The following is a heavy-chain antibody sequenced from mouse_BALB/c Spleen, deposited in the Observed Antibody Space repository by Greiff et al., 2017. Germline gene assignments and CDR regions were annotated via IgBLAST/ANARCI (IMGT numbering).Heavy chain of an antibody. CDR1: GFTFSSYA. CDR3: ARDDYYGNYPYAMDY. V-gene: IGHV5-6-5*01. J-gene: IGHJ4*01. D-gene: IGHD2-1*01. Sequence: EVKVEESGGGLVKPGGSLKLSCAASGFTFSSYAMSWVRQTPEKRLEWVASISSGGSTYYPDSVKGRFTISRDNARNILYLQMSSLRSEDTAMYYCARDDYYGNYPYAMDYWGQGTSVTVSS. CDR2: ISSGGST.